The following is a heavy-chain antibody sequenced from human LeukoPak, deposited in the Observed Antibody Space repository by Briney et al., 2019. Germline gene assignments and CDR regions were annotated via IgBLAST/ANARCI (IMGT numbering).Heavy chain of an antibody. Sequence: QAGGSLRLSCAASGFSFSTYWMTWVRQTPGKGLEWVAHISQDGSEKYYVDSVKGRFTISRDNAKNSLYLQMNSLRGEDTAVYYCARGGSGYTFDIWGQGTMVTVSS. CDR3: ARGGSGYTFDI. D-gene: IGHD2-2*02. V-gene: IGHV3-7*02. CDR1: GFSFSTYW. CDR2: ISQDGSEK. J-gene: IGHJ3*02.